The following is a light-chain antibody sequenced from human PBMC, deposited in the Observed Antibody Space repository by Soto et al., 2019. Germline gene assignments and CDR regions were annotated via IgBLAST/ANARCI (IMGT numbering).Light chain of an antibody. CDR3: QQYGRSPWT. CDR2: GAS. V-gene: IGKV3-20*01. CDR1: QSVTNNY. J-gene: IGKJ1*01. Sequence: EIVLTHSLGTLSLSPCESATLSSSASQSVTNNYLAWYQQKPSQAPRLLIFGASSRAAGIPDRFSGSGSGTDFTLAIGRLEPEDFAVYYCQQYGRSPWTFGQGTKV.